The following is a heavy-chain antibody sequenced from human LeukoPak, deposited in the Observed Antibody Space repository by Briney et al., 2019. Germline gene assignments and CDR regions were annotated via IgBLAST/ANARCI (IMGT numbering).Heavy chain of an antibody. CDR2: IYHSGST. J-gene: IGHJ5*02. D-gene: IGHD2-15*01. Sequence: PSETLSLTCVVSGGSISSSNWWSWVRQPPGKGLEWIGQIYHSGSTNYNPSHKSRVTISVDKSKNQFSLKLRSVTAADTAVYYCARPLSLGYCSGGSCYGRGAWFDRWGQGTLVTVSS. CDR1: GGSISSSNW. V-gene: IGHV4-4*02. CDR3: ARPLSLGYCSGGSCYGRGAWFDR.